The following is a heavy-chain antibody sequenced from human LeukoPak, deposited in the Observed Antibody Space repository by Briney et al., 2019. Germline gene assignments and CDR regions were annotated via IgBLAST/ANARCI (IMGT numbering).Heavy chain of an antibody. J-gene: IGHJ4*02. CDR1: GFTFSSYR. Sequence: GGSLRLSCAASGFTFSSYRMNWVRQAPGKGLEWVSSISSRSSYIYYADSLKGRFTISRDNAKNSLYLNIHSLRAEDMAVYYCARDRADPDYGDYVFAYWGQGTLVTVSS. CDR2: ISSRSSYI. D-gene: IGHD4-17*01. CDR3: ARDRADPDYGDYVFAY. V-gene: IGHV3-21*01.